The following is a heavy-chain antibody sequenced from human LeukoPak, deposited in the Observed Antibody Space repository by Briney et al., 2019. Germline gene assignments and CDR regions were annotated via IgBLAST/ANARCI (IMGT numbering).Heavy chain of an antibody. V-gene: IGHV3-7*03. D-gene: IGHD3/OR15-3a*01. J-gene: IGHJ4*02. CDR2: IKQDGSEK. CDR1: GFTFGDTW. Sequence: GGSLRLSCAASGFTFGDTWMSWVRQVPGQGLEWVANIKQDGSEKFYVASVKGRFTISRDNGKSSLYLQMNSLRAEDTALYYCATSYDMGWLIGYWGQGTLVTVSS. CDR3: ATSYDMGWLIGY.